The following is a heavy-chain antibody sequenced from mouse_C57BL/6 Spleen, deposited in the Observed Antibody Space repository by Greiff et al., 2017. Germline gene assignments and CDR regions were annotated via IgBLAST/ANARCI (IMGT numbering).Heavy chain of an antibody. CDR2: INYDGSST. Sequence: EVQLVESEGGLVQPGSSMKLSCTASGFTFSDYYMAWVRQVPEKGLEWVANINYDGSSTYYLDSLKSRFIISRDNAKNILYLQMSSLKSEDTATYYCARDRAYYSNPWYFDVWGTGTTVTVSS. CDR3: ARDRAYYSNPWYFDV. CDR1: GFTFSDYY. D-gene: IGHD2-5*01. V-gene: IGHV5-16*01. J-gene: IGHJ1*03.